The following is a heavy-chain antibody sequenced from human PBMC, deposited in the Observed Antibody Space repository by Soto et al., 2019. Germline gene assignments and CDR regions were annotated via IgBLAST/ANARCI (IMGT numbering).Heavy chain of an antibody. CDR2: IKTDGRSP. Sequence: EVLLVESGGGLVHPGGSLRLSCVASVFTFHNYWMHWVRKVPGKGLVWVSRIKTDGRSPNYEDSVEGLFTISSDNAKNTLYLQMNSLRAEDTAVYYCARDRISGSGSCDNWGQGTLVTVSS. CDR1: VFTFHNYW. V-gene: IGHV3-74*01. J-gene: IGHJ4*02. D-gene: IGHD3-10*01. CDR3: ARDRISGSGSCDN.